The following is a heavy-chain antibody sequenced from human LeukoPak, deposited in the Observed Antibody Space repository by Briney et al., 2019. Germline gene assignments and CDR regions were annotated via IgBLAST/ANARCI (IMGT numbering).Heavy chain of an antibody. J-gene: IGHJ4*02. CDR1: GGSISSGGCY. V-gene: IGHV4-31*03. Sequence: SETLSLTCTVSGGSISSGGCYWSWIRQHPGKGLEWIGYIYYSGSTYYNPSLKSRVTISVDTSKNQFSLKLSSVTAADTAVYYCARASYYYDSSGLDYWGQGTLVTVSS. D-gene: IGHD3-22*01. CDR3: ARASYYYDSSGLDY. CDR2: IYYSGST.